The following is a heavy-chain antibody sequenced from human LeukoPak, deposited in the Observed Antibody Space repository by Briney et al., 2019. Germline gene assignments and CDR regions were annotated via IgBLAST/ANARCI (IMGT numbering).Heavy chain of an antibody. J-gene: IGHJ6*03. D-gene: IGHD4-11*01. Sequence: GGSLRLSCAASGFTFSDYYMSWIRQAPGKGLEWVSYISSSGSTIYYADSVKGRFTISRDNAKNSLYLQMNSLRAEDTAAYYCARGDDYSNHWYYYYMDVWGKGTTVTVSS. CDR2: ISSSGSTI. CDR3: ARGDDYSNHWYYYYMDV. CDR1: GFTFSDYY. V-gene: IGHV3-11*04.